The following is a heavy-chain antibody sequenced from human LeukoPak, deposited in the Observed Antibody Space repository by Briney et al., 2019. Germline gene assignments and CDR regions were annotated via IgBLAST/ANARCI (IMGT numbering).Heavy chain of an antibody. D-gene: IGHD3-22*01. CDR3: ARSPDRDYYDSSGYPSYYFDY. V-gene: IGHV3-53*01. Sequence: GGSLRLSCAASGFTVSSNYMGWVRQAPGKGLEWLSFIYSGGSTYYADSVKGRFTISRDNSKNTLYLQMNSLRAEDTAVYYCARSPDRDYYDSSGYPSYYFDYWGQGTLVTVSS. CDR2: IYSGGST. CDR1: GFTVSSNY. J-gene: IGHJ4*02.